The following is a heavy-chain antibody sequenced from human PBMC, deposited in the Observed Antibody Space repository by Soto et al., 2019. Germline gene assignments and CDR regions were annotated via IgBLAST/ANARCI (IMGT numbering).Heavy chain of an antibody. Sequence: SVKVSFEASGGTFISYTISWVRQAPGQGLEWMGGIIPIFGTANYAQKFQGRVTITADESTSTAYMELSSLRSEDTAVYYCARGGYYYDSSGYSPFDYWGQGTLVTVSS. D-gene: IGHD3-22*01. CDR2: IIPIFGTA. CDR1: GGTFISYT. J-gene: IGHJ4*02. CDR3: ARGGYYYDSSGYSPFDY. V-gene: IGHV1-69*13.